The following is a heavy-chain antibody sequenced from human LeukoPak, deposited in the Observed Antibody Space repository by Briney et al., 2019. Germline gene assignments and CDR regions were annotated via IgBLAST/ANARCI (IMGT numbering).Heavy chain of an antibody. V-gene: IGHV1-2*02. CDR1: GGTFSSYA. Sequence: ASVKVSCKASGGTFSSYAISWVRQAPGQGLEWMGRIDPNSGGTNYAQKFQGRVTMTRDTSISTAYMELSRLRSDDTAVYYCARDQSITMVRVAFDIWGQGTMVTDSS. CDR2: IDPNSGGT. J-gene: IGHJ3*02. CDR3: ARDQSITMVRVAFDI. D-gene: IGHD3-10*01.